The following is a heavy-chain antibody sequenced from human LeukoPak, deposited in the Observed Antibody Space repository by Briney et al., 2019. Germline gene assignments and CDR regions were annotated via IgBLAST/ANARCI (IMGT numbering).Heavy chain of an antibody. D-gene: IGHD6-13*01. CDR1: GFTFSSYA. V-gene: IGHV3-23*01. CDR3: AIVGAARQGIIDP. J-gene: IGHJ5*02. Sequence: GGSLRLSCAASGFTFSSYAMSWVRQAPGKGLEWVSAISGSGGTTYYADSVKGRFTISRDNSKSTLYVQMNSLRAEDTAVYYCAIVGAARQGIIDPWGQGNRVPISS. CDR2: ISGSGGTT.